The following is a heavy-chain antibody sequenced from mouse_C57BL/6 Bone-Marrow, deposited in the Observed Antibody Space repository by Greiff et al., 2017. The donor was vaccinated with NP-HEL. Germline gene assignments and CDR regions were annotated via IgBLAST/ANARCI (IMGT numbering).Heavy chain of an antibody. Sequence: VQLQQSGPELVKPGASVKISCKASGYTFTDYYMNWVKQSHGKSLEWIGDINPNNGGTSYNQKLKGKATLTVDKSSSTAYMELRSLTSEDSAVYYCARRTLIYYGNYGYWGQGTTLTVSS. CDR2: INPNNGGT. V-gene: IGHV1-26*01. J-gene: IGHJ2*01. CDR1: GYTFTDYY. D-gene: IGHD2-1*01. CDR3: ARRTLIYYGNYGY.